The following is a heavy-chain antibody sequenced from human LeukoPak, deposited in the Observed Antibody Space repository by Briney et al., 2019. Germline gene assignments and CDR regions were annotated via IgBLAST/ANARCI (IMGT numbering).Heavy chain of an antibody. CDR1: EFSVGSNY. Sequence: GGSLRLSCAASEFSVGSNYMTWVRQAPGKGLEWVSLIYSGGSTYYADSVKGRFTISRDNAKNSLYLQMNSLRAEDTAVYYCARGVDILTGYYRTYYFDYWGQGTLVAVSS. V-gene: IGHV3-66*01. J-gene: IGHJ4*02. CDR2: IYSGGST. D-gene: IGHD3-9*01. CDR3: ARGVDILTGYYRTYYFDY.